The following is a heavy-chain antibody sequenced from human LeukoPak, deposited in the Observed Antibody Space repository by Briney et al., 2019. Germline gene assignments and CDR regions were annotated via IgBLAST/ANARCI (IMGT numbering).Heavy chain of an antibody. J-gene: IGHJ4*02. Sequence: PSETLSLTCAVYGGSFSGCYWSWIRQPPGKGLEWIGEINHSGSTNYNPSLKSRVTISVDTSKNQFSLKLSSVTAADTAVYYCARGYVLGGYWGQGTLVTVSS. D-gene: IGHD3-10*02. CDR1: GGSFSGCY. CDR2: INHSGST. V-gene: IGHV4-34*01. CDR3: ARGYVLGGY.